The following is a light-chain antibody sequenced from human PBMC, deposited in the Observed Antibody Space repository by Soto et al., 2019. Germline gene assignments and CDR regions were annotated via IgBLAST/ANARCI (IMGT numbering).Light chain of an antibody. CDR1: LSVASSY. CDR2: GAS. V-gene: IGKV3-20*01. J-gene: IGKJ3*01. CDR3: QQYGSSPFT. Sequence: ILLTQSPGTLSLSPGERATLSCRASLSVASSYLAWYQQKPGQAPRLVIYGASSRATDIPDRFSGSGSGTAFTLTISRLEPEVFAVYYSQQYGSSPFTFGPGTKVVVK.